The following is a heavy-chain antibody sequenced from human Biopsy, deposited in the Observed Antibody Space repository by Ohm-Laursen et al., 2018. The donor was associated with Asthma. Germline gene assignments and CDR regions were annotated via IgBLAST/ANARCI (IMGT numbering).Heavy chain of an antibody. V-gene: IGHV1-69*10. CDR1: GGSFSNFA. Sequence: VKISRKASGGSFSNFAFSWVRQAPGHGLEWMGTILTKFDITSYAEKFQGRVTITADKSTSTTYMELSRLRSEDTAVYYCARSYDTDSYPVLVLDYWGQGTLVTVSS. D-gene: IGHD3-22*01. CDR3: ARSYDTDSYPVLVLDY. J-gene: IGHJ4*02. CDR2: ILTKFDIT.